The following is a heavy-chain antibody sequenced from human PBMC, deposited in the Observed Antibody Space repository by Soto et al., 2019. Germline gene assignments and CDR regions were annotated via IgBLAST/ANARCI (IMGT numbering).Heavy chain of an antibody. CDR1: GFTFSSYW. V-gene: IGHV3-7*04. D-gene: IGHD6-19*01. CDR3: ARGVHRYSSGWYYFDY. Sequence: GGSLRLSCAASGFTFSSYWMSWVRQAPGKGLEWVANIKQDGSEKYYVDSVKGRFTISRDNAKNSLYLQMNSLRAEDTAVYYCARGVHRYSSGWYYFDYWGQGTLVTVSS. J-gene: IGHJ4*02. CDR2: IKQDGSEK.